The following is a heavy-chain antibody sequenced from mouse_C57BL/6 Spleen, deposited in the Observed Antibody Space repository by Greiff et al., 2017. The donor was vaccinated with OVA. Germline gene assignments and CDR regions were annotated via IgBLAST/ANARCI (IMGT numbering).Heavy chain of an antibody. J-gene: IGHJ3*01. Sequence: VKLQQSGPELVKPGASVKISCKASGYAFSSSWMNWVKQRPGKGLEWIGRIYPGDGDTNYNGKFKGKATLTADKSSSTAYMQLSSLTSEDSAVYFCASSLFAYWGQGTLVTVSA. CDR2: IYPGDGDT. V-gene: IGHV1-82*01. D-gene: IGHD6-1*01. CDR1: GYAFSSSW. CDR3: ASSLFAY.